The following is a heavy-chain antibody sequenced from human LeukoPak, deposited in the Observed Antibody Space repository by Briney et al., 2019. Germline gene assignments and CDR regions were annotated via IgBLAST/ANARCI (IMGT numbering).Heavy chain of an antibody. CDR2: IKQDGSEK. V-gene: IGHV3-7*01. Sequence: PGGSLRLSCAASGFTLSSYWMSWVRQAPGKGLEWVANIKQDGSEKYYVDSVKGRFTISKDNAKNSLYLQMNSLRAEDTAVYYCASSAIAAAGTGAYYYYYVDVWGKGTTVTVSS. CDR1: GFTLSSYW. J-gene: IGHJ6*03. D-gene: IGHD6-13*01. CDR3: ASSAIAAAGTGAYYYYYVDV.